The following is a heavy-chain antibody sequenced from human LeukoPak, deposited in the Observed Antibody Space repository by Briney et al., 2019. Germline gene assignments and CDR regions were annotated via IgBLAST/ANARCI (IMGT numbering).Heavy chain of an antibody. Sequence: GASVKVSCKASGYTFTGYYMHWVRQAPGQGLEWMGWINPNSGGTNYAQKFQGRVTMTRDTSISTAYMELSRLRSDDTAVYYCARLTGELLRSLHAFDIWGQGTMVTVSS. J-gene: IGHJ3*02. CDR3: ARLTGELLRSLHAFDI. D-gene: IGHD1-26*01. V-gene: IGHV1-2*02. CDR2: INPNSGGT. CDR1: GYTFTGYY.